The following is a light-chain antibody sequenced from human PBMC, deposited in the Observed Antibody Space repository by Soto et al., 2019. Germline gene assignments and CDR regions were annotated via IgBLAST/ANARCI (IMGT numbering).Light chain of an antibody. CDR2: GNS. CDR3: QSYDSSLSGVV. CDR1: SSNIGAGYD. J-gene: IGLJ2*01. Sequence: QSELTQPPSVSGAPGQRVTISCTGSSSNIGAGYDVHWYQQLPGTAPKLLIYGNSNRPSGVPDRFSGPKSGTSASLAITGLQAEDEADYYCQSYDSSLSGVVFGGGTKLTVL. V-gene: IGLV1-40*01.